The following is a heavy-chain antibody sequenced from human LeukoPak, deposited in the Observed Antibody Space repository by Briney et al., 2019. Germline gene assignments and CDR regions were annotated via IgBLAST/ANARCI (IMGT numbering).Heavy chain of an antibody. CDR1: GYTFTGYY. Sequence: ASVKVSCKASGYTFTGYYIHWVRQAPGQGLEWMGWINPNSAGTNYAQKFQGRVTMTRDTSISTAYMELSRLRSDDTAVYYCARDLVERDDFPDWGQGTLVTVSS. CDR2: INPNSAGT. D-gene: IGHD3-3*01. V-gene: IGHV1-2*02. CDR3: ARDLVERDDFPD. J-gene: IGHJ4*02.